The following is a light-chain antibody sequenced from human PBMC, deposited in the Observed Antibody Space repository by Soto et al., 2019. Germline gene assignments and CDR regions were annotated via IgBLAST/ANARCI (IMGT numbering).Light chain of an antibody. Sequence: DIQMTQSPSSLSASVGDRVTITCRASQSISSYLNWYQQKPGKAPKLLIYAASSLQSGVPSRFSGSGSGTDFTITISSLQPEDFETYYGQQSYSTPLTCGGGTKVEI. V-gene: IGKV1-39*01. CDR2: AAS. J-gene: IGKJ4*01. CDR1: QSISSY. CDR3: QQSYSTPLT.